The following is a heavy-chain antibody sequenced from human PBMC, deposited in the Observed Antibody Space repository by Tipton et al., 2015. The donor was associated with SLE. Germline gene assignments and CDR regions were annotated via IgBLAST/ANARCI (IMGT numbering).Heavy chain of an antibody. J-gene: IGHJ4*02. Sequence: QLVQSGAEVKKPGASVKLSCQAFGYSFAAYGISWVRQAPGQGLAWMGWISGYNGDTNYAQNLQDRFTMTTDTSTSTAYMELRNLRSDDTAIYYCVRDVKGLDVDYWGPGTLLTVSS. D-gene: IGHD5-24*01. CDR1: GYSFAAYG. CDR2: ISGYNGDT. V-gene: IGHV1-18*01. CDR3: VRDVKGLDVDY.